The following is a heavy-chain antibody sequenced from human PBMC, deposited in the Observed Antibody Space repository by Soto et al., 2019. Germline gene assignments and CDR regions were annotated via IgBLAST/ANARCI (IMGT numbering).Heavy chain of an antibody. CDR3: AREDMSGTYYFDS. D-gene: IGHD1-26*01. J-gene: IGHJ4*02. CDR1: CGSVSSQTHF. Sequence: QVQLQESGPKLVKPSETLSLTCRVSCGSVSSQTHFWTWIRQAPGKGLEWIGYVYYSGITNFNPSLKSRVTISADTSNNQIFLSLTSVTAADTAVYYCAREDMSGTYYFDSWGQGTLVTVSS. CDR2: VYYSGIT. V-gene: IGHV4-61*01.